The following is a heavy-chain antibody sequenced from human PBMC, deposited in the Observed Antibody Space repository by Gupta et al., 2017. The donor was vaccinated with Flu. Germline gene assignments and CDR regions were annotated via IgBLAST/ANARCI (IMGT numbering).Heavy chain of an antibody. D-gene: IGHD6-19*01. V-gene: IGHV4-59*01. CDR1: GASISSYY. CDR3: ARDRGGAVADNYYNYGMDV. CDR2: IYYSGNT. J-gene: IGHJ6*02. Sequence: QVQLQESGPGLVKPSETLSLTCTVSGASISSYYWSWIRQPPGKGLEWIGYIYYSGNTNYNPSLKSRVTISLDTSKNQFSLKLSSVTAADTAVYYCARDRGGAVADNYYNYGMDVWGQGTTVTVSS.